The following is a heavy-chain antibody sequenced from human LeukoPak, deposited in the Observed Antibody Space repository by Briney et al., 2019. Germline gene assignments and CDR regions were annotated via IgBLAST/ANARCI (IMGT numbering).Heavy chain of an antibody. CDR1: GYTFTGYY. J-gene: IGHJ4*02. D-gene: IGHD3-22*01. Sequence: ASVKVSCTASGYTFTGYYMHWVRQAPGQGLEWMGWINPNSGGTNYAQKFQGRVTMTRDTSISTAYMELSRLRSDDTAVYYCARDNDSSRYYYDWGQGTLVTVSS. CDR3: ARDNDSSRYYYD. CDR2: INPNSGGT. V-gene: IGHV1-2*02.